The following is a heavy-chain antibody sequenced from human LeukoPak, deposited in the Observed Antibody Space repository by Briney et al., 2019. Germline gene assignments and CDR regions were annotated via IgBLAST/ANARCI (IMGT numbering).Heavy chain of an antibody. D-gene: IGHD2-2*01. J-gene: IGHJ3*02. CDR2: IYPGESDP. CDR3: ARGTTQRFYQYLDREAFDI. V-gene: IGHV5-51*01. Sequence: GESLKISCKGSGFRFTSYWIGWVRQMPGKGLEWMGIIYPGESDPRFSPSFQGQVTLSPDQSLTTAYPPWSTLKASDTAMYYCARGTTQRFYQYLDREAFDIWGQGTMVTVSS. CDR1: GFRFTSYW.